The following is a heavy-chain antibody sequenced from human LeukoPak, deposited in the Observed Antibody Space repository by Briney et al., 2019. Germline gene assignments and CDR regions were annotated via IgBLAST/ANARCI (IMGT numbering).Heavy chain of an antibody. Sequence: SETLSPTCTVSGGSISSYYWSWIRQPAGEGLEWIGRIYTSGSTNYNPSLKSRVTMSVDTSKNQFSLKLSSVTAADTAVYYCAREWIVVVPAALKSYYYYYGMDVWGQGTTVTVSS. CDR2: IYTSGST. CDR1: GGSISSYY. J-gene: IGHJ6*02. CDR3: AREWIVVVPAALKSYYYYYGMDV. V-gene: IGHV4-4*07. D-gene: IGHD2-2*01.